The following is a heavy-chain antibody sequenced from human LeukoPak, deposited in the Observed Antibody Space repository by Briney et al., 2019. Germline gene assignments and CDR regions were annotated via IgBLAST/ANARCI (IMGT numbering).Heavy chain of an antibody. CDR3: ARDPKRGGTFDI. Sequence: GGSLRLSCAASGFTFSDYYMSWIRQAPGKRLEWVSYIDGGATYYADSVKGRFTLSRDNTKNSFYLQMNSLRAEDTAVYYCARDPKRGGTFDIWGQGTRVTVSS. D-gene: IGHD3-10*01. CDR2: IDGGAT. CDR1: GFTFSDYY. J-gene: IGHJ3*02. V-gene: IGHV3-11*01.